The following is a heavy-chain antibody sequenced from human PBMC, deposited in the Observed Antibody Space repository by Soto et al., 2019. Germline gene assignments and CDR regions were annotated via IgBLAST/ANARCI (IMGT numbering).Heavy chain of an antibody. D-gene: IGHD3-3*01. Sequence: GGSLRLSCAASGFTFSSYAMSWVRQAPGKGLEWVSAISGSGGSTYYADSVKGRFTISRDNSKNTLYLQMNSLRAEDTAVYYCAKDYYDFWSGYSLYGMDVWGQGTTVTVSS. J-gene: IGHJ6*02. CDR2: ISGSGGST. V-gene: IGHV3-23*01. CDR3: AKDYYDFWSGYSLYGMDV. CDR1: GFTFSSYA.